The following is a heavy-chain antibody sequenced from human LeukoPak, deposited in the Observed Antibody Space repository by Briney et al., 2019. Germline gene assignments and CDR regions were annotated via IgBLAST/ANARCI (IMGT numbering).Heavy chain of an antibody. D-gene: IGHD3-22*01. J-gene: IGHJ3*02. CDR2: ISSSGST. CDR3: ARGPYSYDSSGAFDI. Sequence: SETLSLTCTVSGGSISSGDYYWSWIRQPAGKGLEWIGRISSSGSTNYNPSLKSRVTISVDTSKNQFSLKLSSVTAADTAVYFCARGPYSYDSSGAFDIWGQGAMVTVSS. V-gene: IGHV4-61*02. CDR1: GGSISSGDYY.